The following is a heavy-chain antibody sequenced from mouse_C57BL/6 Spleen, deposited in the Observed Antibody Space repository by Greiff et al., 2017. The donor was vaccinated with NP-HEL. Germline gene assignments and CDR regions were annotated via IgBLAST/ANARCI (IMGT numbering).Heavy chain of an antibody. CDR1: GYSITSGYD. J-gene: IGHJ1*03. D-gene: IGHD1-1*01. Sequence: DVKLQESGPGMVKPSQSLSLTCTVTGYSITSGYDWHWIRHFPGNKLEWMGYISYSGSTNYNPSLKSRSPITHDTSKNHFFLKLNSVTTEATATEYCAIDPGGGSREGYWDVWGKGTTVTVSS. CDR3: AIDPGGGSREGYWDV. V-gene: IGHV3-1*01. CDR2: ISYSGST.